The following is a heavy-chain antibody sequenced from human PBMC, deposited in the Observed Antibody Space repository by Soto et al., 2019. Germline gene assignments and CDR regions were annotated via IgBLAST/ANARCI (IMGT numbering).Heavy chain of an antibody. J-gene: IGHJ5*02. CDR1: GGSIRSYY. CDR3: AREGAVRYPFDP. D-gene: IGHD3-9*01. Sequence: QVQLQESGPGLVKPSETLSLTCTVSGGSIRSYYWIWIRQPPGKGLEWIGNIYYSGSTNYSPSLKSRVTISIDTTKNQFSLKLSSVTAADTAMYYCAREGAVRYPFDPWGQGTLVTVSS. CDR2: IYYSGST. V-gene: IGHV4-59*01.